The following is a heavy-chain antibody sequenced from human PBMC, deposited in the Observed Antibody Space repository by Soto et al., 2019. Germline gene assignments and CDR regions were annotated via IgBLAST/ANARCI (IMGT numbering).Heavy chain of an antibody. Sequence: GGSLRLSCGGSGFTFSIYSMNWVRQAPGKGLEWVSSTSSSGATAYYADSVKGRFTISRDNSKNTLYLQMNSLRAEDTAVYYCAKGSDNWNYNWFDPWGQGTLVTVSS. CDR3: AKGSDNWNYNWFDP. V-gene: IGHV3-23*01. D-gene: IGHD1-7*01. J-gene: IGHJ5*02. CDR2: TSSSGATA. CDR1: GFTFSIYS.